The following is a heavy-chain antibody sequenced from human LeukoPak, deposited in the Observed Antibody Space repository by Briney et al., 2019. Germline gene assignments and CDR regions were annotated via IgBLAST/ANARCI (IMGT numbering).Heavy chain of an antibody. CDR1: GFTFSSYA. CDR2: ISSSGGST. CDR3: ARAGGIDYYYYYGMDV. D-gene: IGHD1-14*01. V-gene: IGHV3-64*01. J-gene: IGHJ6*02. Sequence: GGSLRLSCAASGFTFSSYAMHWVRQAPGKGLEYVSAISSSGGSTYYANSVKGRFTISRDNSKNTLYLQMGSLRAEDMAVYYCARAGGIDYYYYYGMDVWGQGTTVTVSS.